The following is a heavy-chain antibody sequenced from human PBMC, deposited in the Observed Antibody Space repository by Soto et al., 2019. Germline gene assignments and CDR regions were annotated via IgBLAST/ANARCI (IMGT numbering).Heavy chain of an antibody. D-gene: IGHD3-22*01. J-gene: IGHJ3*02. CDR1: GGTFSSYA. Sequence: GASVKVSCKASGGTFSSYAISWVRQAPGQGLEWMGGIIPIFGTANYAQKFQGRVTITADESTSTAYMELSRLRSEDTAVYYCASRAEYYYDSSGYRNGAFDIWGQGTMVTVSS. CDR2: IIPIFGTA. V-gene: IGHV1-69*13. CDR3: ASRAEYYYDSSGYRNGAFDI.